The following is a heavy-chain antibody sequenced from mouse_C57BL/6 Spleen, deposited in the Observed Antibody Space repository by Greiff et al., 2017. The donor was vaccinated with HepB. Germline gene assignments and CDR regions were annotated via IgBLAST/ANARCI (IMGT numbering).Heavy chain of an antibody. J-gene: IGHJ3*01. Sequence: VQLQQSGAELVQPGASVKISCKASGYAFSSYWMNWVKQRPGKGLEWIGQIYPGDGDTNYNGKFKGKTTLTADKYSSTAYMQLSSLTSEDSAVYFCSRWGKSGFAYWGQGTLVTVSA. V-gene: IGHV1-80*01. CDR3: SRWGKSGFAY. CDR1: GYAFSSYW. CDR2: IYPGDGDT.